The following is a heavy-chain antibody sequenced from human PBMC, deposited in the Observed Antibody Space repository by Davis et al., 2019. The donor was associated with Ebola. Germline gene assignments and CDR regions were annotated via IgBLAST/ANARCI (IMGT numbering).Heavy chain of an antibody. CDR2: FDPEDGET. Sequence: ASVKVSCKVSGYTLTELSMHWVRQAPGKGLEWMGGFDPEDGETIYAQKFQGRVTMTEDTSTDTAYMELSSLRSEDTAVYYCATVPLLVVYASFDYWGQGTLVTVSS. CDR1: GYTLTELS. V-gene: IGHV1-24*01. CDR3: ATVPLLVVYASFDY. J-gene: IGHJ4*02. D-gene: IGHD2-8*02.